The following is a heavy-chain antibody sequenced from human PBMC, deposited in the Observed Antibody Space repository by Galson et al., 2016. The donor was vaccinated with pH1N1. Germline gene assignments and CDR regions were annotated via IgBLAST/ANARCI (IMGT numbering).Heavy chain of an antibody. D-gene: IGHD2-15*01. CDR1: GGLFTDYA. CDR3: AVCSSGNCYYFDY. Sequence: SVKVSCKASGGLFTDYALSWVRQAPGEGLEWMGGIFPRFDKTDYAQKFQDRVTITADEPTTTAFLELSSLRSEDTAVYYCAVCSSGNCYYFDYWGRGTLVTVSS. V-gene: IGHV1-69*13. CDR2: IFPRFDKT. J-gene: IGHJ4*02.